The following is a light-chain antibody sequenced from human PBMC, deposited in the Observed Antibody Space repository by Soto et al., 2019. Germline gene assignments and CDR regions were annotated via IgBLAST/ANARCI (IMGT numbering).Light chain of an antibody. J-gene: IGLJ1*01. CDR1: RRDVGAYNY. CDR2: QVT. V-gene: IGLV2-14*01. Sequence: QSALTQPASVSGSPRQSITISCTGTRRDVGAYNYVSWYQHHPGKAPKLLIYQVTYRPSGVSTRFAGSKSVNTGSLTISGLQAEDEADYYCSSNTAKFTYVFGTGTKLTVL. CDR3: SSNTAKFTYV.